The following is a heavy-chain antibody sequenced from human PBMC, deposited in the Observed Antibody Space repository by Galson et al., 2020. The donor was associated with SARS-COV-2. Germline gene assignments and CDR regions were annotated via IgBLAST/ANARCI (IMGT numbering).Heavy chain of an antibody. V-gene: IGHV4-39*01. CDR3: ARFPHIVVARGAFDI. Sequence: SETLSLTCTVSGGSISSSSYYWGWIRQPPGKGLEWIGSIYYSGSTYYNPSLKSRVTISVDTSKNQFSLKLSSVTAADTAVYYCARFPHIVVARGAFDIWGQGTMVTVSS. D-gene: IGHD2-21*01. CDR1: GGSISSSSYY. CDR2: IYYSGST. J-gene: IGHJ3*02.